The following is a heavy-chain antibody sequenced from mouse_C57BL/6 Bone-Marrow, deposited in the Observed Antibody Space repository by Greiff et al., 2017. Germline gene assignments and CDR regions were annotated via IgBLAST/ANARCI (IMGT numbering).Heavy chain of an antibody. CDR2: IDPSDSET. J-gene: IGHJ1*03. V-gene: IGHV1-52*01. CDR1: GYTFTSYW. CDR3: AKSNLCLLLGYFDD. Sequence: VQLQQPGAELVRPGSSVKLSCKASGYTFTSYWMHWVKQRPIQGLEWIGNIDPSDSETHYNQKFKDKATVTVDKSSSTAYMQLSSLTSEDSAVYYGAKSNLCLLLGYFDDWGTGTTVTVSS. D-gene: IGHD1-1*01.